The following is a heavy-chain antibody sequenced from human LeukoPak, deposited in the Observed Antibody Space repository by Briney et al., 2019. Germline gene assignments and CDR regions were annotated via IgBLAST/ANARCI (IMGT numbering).Heavy chain of an antibody. CDR1: GYTFTGYY. V-gene: IGHV1-2*06. J-gene: IGHJ5*02. D-gene: IGHD2-15*01. CDR2: INPNSGGT. Sequence: ASVKVPCKASGYTFTGYYIFWVRQAPGQGLKWMGRINPNSGGTQYAQEFQGRVTMTRDTSISTAYMELRRLRSDDTAVYYCARGYCSGGGCYSVEYWFDPWGQGTLVTVSS. CDR3: ARGYCSGGGCYSVEYWFDP.